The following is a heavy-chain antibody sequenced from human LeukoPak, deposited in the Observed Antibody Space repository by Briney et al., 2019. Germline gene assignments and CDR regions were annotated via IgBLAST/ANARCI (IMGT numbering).Heavy chain of an antibody. CDR3: ARQGSGDAFDI. D-gene: IGHD2-15*01. V-gene: IGHV4-39*01. J-gene: IGHJ3*02. CDR2: IYYSGST. CDR1: GGSISSSSYY. Sequence: SETLSLTCTVSGGSISSSSYYWGWIRQPPGKGLEWIGSIYYSGSTYYNPSLKSRVTISVDTSKNQFSLKLSSVTAADTAVYYCARQGSGDAFDIWGQGTMITVSS.